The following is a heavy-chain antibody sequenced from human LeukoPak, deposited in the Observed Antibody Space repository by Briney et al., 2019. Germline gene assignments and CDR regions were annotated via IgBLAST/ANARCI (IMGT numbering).Heavy chain of an antibody. Sequence: GGSLGLSCAASGFTFSSYAMSWVRQAPGKGLEWVSAISGSGGSTYYADSVKGRFTISRDNSKNTLYLQMNSLRAEDTAVYYCAKDQRYDILTGYFEQDYWGQGTLVTVSS. CDR2: ISGSGGST. D-gene: IGHD3-9*01. V-gene: IGHV3-23*01. CDR1: GFTFSSYA. J-gene: IGHJ4*02. CDR3: AKDQRYDILTGYFEQDY.